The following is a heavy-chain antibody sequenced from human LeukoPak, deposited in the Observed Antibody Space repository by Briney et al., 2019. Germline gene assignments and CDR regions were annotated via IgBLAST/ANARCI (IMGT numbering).Heavy chain of an antibody. CDR3: ARSYQDFDY. Sequence: SETLSLTCTVSGGSISSSSYHWGWIRQPPGKGLEWIGSIYYSGSTYYNPSLKSRVTISVDTSKNQFSLKLSSVTAADTAVYYCARSYQDFDYWGQGTLVTVSS. J-gene: IGHJ4*02. D-gene: IGHD3-10*01. CDR2: IYYSGST. V-gene: IGHV4-39*01. CDR1: GGSISSSSYH.